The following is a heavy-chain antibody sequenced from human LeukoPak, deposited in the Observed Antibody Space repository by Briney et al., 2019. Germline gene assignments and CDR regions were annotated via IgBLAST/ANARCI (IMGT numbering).Heavy chain of an antibody. Sequence: SGTLSLTCTVSGGSISSYYWSWIRQPAGKGLEWIGRIYTSGSTNYNLSLKSRVTMSVDTSKNQFSLKLSSVTAADTAVYYCARVGGLAVAGTENWFDPWGQGTLVTVSS. D-gene: IGHD6-19*01. CDR2: IYTSGST. CDR3: ARVGGLAVAGTENWFDP. CDR1: GGSISSYY. J-gene: IGHJ5*02. V-gene: IGHV4-4*07.